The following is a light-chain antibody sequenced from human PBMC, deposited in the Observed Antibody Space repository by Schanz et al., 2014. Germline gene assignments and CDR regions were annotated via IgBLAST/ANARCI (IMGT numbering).Light chain of an antibody. Sequence: ENVVTQSPGTLSLSPGERATLSCRASQSVRSSYLAWYQQKPGQAPRLLIYGASSRATGIPDRFSGSGSGTDFTLTISSLEPEDFAVYYCQHYNNWPPGTFGQGTKLEIK. J-gene: IGKJ2*01. CDR3: QHYNNWPPGT. CDR1: QSVRSSY. V-gene: IGKV3-20*01. CDR2: GAS.